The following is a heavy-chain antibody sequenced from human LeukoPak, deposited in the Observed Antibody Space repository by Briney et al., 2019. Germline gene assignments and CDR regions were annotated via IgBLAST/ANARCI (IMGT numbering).Heavy chain of an antibody. J-gene: IGHJ4*02. Sequence: GGSLRLSCAASGFAFSSYSMNWVRQAPGKGLEWVSSISGTSTYIYFANSLKGRFSISRDNAKNSLYLQMNSLRAEDTAVYFCARASLSEIIAVEAFFDSWGRGALLTVSS. V-gene: IGHV3-21*01. D-gene: IGHD5-24*01. CDR1: GFAFSSYS. CDR2: ISGTSTYI. CDR3: ARASLSEIIAVEAFFDS.